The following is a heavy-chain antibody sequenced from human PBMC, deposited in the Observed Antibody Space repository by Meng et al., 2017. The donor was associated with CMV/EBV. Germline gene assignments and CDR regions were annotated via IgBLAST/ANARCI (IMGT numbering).Heavy chain of an antibody. J-gene: IGHJ4*02. V-gene: IGHV3-33*06. CDR2: IWYDGSNK. D-gene: IGHD1-14*01. CDR3: AKDGPEPDYIDY. CDR1: GFTFSSYG. Sequence: GESLKISCAASGFTFSSYGMHRVRQAPGKGREWVAVIWYDGSNKYYADSVKGRFTISRDNSKNTMYLQMNSLRAEDTAVYYWAKDGPEPDYIDYWGQGTLVTVSS.